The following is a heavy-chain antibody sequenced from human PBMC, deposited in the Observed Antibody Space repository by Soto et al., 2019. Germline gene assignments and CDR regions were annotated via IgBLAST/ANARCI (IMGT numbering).Heavy chain of an antibody. V-gene: IGHV1-69*13. CDR2: IIPIFGTA. CDR1: GGTFSSYS. D-gene: IGHD3-10*01. Sequence: GASVKVSCKASGGTFSSYSISWVRQAPGQGLEWMGGIIPIFGTANYAQKFQGRVTITADESTSTAYMELSSLRSEDTAVYYCARVNFVVRGAKYYYYYGMDVWGQGTTVTVSS. J-gene: IGHJ6*02. CDR3: ARVNFVVRGAKYYYYYGMDV.